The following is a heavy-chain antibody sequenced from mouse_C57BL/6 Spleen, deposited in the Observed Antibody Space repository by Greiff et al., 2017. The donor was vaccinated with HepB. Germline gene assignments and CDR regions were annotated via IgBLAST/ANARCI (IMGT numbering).Heavy chain of an antibody. CDR1: GYTFTDYN. D-gene: IGHD2-1*01. V-gene: IGHV1-18*01. CDR3: ARTGGNYPPWFAY. CDR2: INPNNGGT. J-gene: IGHJ3*01. Sequence: EVQLQQSGPELVKPGASVKIPCKASGYTFTDYNMDWVKQSHGKSLEWIGDINPNNGGTIYNQKFKGKATLTVDKSSSTAYMELRSLTSEDTAVYYCARTGGNYPPWFAYWGQGTLVTVSA.